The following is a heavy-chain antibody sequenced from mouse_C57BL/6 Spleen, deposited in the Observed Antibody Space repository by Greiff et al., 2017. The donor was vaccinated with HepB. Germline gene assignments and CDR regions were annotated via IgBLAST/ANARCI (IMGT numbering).Heavy chain of an antibody. CDR3: ARGRRYWYFDV. CDR1: GFTFSDYG. J-gene: IGHJ1*03. Sequence: EVKVVESGGGLVKPGGSLKLSCAASGFTFSDYGMHWVRQAPEKGLEWVAYISSGSSTIYYADTVKGRFTISRDNAKNTLFLQMTSLRSEDTAMYYCARGRRYWYFDVWGTGTTVTVSS. CDR2: ISSGSSTI. V-gene: IGHV5-17*01.